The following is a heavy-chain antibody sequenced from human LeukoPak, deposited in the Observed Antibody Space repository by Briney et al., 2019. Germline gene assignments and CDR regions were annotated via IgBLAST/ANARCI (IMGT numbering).Heavy chain of an antibody. CDR3: ASDKRKVRGVIIHNWFDP. CDR1: GGSISSYY. Sequence: SETLSLTCTVSGGSISSYYWSWIRQPAGKGLEWIGRIYTSGSTNYNPSLKSRVTMSVDTSKNQFSLKLSSVTAADTAVYYCASDKRKVRGVIIHNWFDPWGQGTLVTVSS. V-gene: IGHV4-4*07. J-gene: IGHJ5*02. CDR2: IYTSGST. D-gene: IGHD3-10*01.